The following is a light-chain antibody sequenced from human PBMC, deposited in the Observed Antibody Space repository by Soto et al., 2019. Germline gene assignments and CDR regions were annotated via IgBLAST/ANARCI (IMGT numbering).Light chain of an antibody. J-gene: IGKJ3*01. CDR3: QQYGSSPR. CDR1: QSVSSSN. Sequence: EIVLTQSPGTLSLSPGERATVSCRASQSVSSSNLAWNQQKPGQAPRLLIYGASSRATGIPDRFSGSGSGTDFTLTINRLEPEDFAVYYCQQYGSSPRFGPGTKVDIK. CDR2: GAS. V-gene: IGKV3-20*01.